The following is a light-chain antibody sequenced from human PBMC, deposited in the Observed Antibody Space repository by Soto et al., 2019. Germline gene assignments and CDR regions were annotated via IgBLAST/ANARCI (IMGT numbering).Light chain of an antibody. CDR3: QQYNRYSSFT. Sequence: DIQMTQSPSTLSASIGDRVTITCRASQSIIVWLAWYQQKPGKAPKLLIYDASNLESGVPSRFSGSGSGTEFTLTISSLQPDDFATYYCQQYNRYSSFTFGQGTNLEIK. V-gene: IGKV1-5*01. CDR1: QSIIVW. J-gene: IGKJ2*01. CDR2: DAS.